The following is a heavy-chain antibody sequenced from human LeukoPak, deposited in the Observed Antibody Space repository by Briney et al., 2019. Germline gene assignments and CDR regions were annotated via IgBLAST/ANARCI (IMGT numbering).Heavy chain of an antibody. V-gene: IGHV1-69*05. J-gene: IGHJ4*02. CDR3: ARGTEYYFDY. CDR2: IIPIFGTA. D-gene: IGHD1-1*01. Sequence: SVEVSCKASGGTFSSYAISWVRQAPGQGLEWMGRIIPIFGTANYAQKFQGRVTITTDESTSTAYMELSSLRSEDTAVYYCARGTEYYFDYWGQGTLVTVSS. CDR1: GGTFSSYA.